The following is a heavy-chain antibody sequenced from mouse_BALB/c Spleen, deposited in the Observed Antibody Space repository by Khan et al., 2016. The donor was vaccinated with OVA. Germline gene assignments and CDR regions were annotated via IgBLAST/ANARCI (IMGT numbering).Heavy chain of an antibody. CDR2: ISYSGST. Sequence: EVQLQESGPGLVKPSQSLSLTCTVTGYSITSDYAWNWFRQFPGNKLEWMGYISYSGSTNSNPSLKSRLSITRNTSKNQFILQLNSVTTEDTATYYCARDGSRYNYAMDYWGQGTSVTVSS. V-gene: IGHV3-2*02. J-gene: IGHJ4*01. D-gene: IGHD2-3*01. CDR1: GYSITSDYA. CDR3: ARDGSRYNYAMDY.